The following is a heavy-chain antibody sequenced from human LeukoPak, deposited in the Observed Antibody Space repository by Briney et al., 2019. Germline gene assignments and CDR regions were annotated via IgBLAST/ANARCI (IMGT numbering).Heavy chain of an antibody. J-gene: IGHJ4*02. Sequence: GGSLRLSCAASGITFSTSAMSWVRQAPGKGLEWVSAISGSGGSTYYADSVKGRFTISRDNSRSTLHLQMNSLRVDDTAVYYCAKLLRGTVVPFYDYWGQGTLVTVSS. CDR2: ISGSGGST. V-gene: IGHV3-23*01. CDR1: GITFSTSA. CDR3: AKLLRGTVVPFYDY. D-gene: IGHD3-10*01.